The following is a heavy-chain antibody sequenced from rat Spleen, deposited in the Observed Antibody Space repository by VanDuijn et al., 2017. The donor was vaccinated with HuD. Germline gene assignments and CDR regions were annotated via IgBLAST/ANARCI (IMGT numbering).Heavy chain of an antibody. CDR1: GFTFSNYG. J-gene: IGHJ4*01. CDR3: ARHSSTYYVMDA. CDR2: IIYDGGNT. D-gene: IGHD1-2*01. Sequence: EVQLVESGGGLVQPGRSLKLSCAASGFTFSNYGMPWIRQAPTKGLEWVATIIYDGGNTYYRDSVKGRFTISRDDAKSTLYLQMNSLRSEDTATYYCARHSSTYYVMDAWGQGASVTVSS. V-gene: IGHV5-29*01.